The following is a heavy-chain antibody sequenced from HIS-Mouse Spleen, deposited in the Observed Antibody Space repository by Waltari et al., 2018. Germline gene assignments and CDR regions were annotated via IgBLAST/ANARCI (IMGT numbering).Heavy chain of an antibody. Sequence: QVQLVQSGAEVKKPGASVKVSCKASGYTFTSYDINWVRQATGQGLEWMGWMKPNMGNQGYAQKFQGRVTMTRNTSISTAYMELSSLRSEDTAVYYCARGHDYSNYFDYWGQGTLVTVSS. J-gene: IGHJ4*02. D-gene: IGHD4-4*01. CDR3: ARGHDYSNYFDY. CDR1: GYTFTSYD. V-gene: IGHV1-8*01. CDR2: MKPNMGNQ.